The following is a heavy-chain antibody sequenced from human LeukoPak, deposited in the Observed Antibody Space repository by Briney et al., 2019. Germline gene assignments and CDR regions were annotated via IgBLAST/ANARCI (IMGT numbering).Heavy chain of an antibody. CDR3: ARDTVPAAEMHYYYYYMDV. D-gene: IGHD2-2*01. CDR1: GDSVSSNSAA. J-gene: IGHJ6*03. Sequence: SQTLSLTCAISGDSVSSNSAAWNWIRQSPSRGLEWLGRTYYRSKWYNDYAVSVKSRITINPDTSKNQFSLQLNSVTPEDTAVYYCARDTVPAAEMHYYYYYMDVWGKGTTVTVSS. CDR2: TYYRSKWYN. V-gene: IGHV6-1*01.